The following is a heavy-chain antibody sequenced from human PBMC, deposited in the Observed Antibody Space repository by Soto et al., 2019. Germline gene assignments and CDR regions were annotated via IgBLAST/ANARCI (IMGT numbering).Heavy chain of an antibody. CDR3: ARESGHDYGDYNY. CDR2: IYHSGST. V-gene: IGHV4-4*02. D-gene: IGHD4-17*01. Sequence: PSETLSLTCAVSGGSISSSNWWSWVRQPPGKGLEWIGEIYHSGSTNYNPSLKSRVTISVDKSKNQFSLKLSSVTAADTAVYYCARESGHDYGDYNYWGQGTLVTVSS. J-gene: IGHJ4*02. CDR1: GGSISSSNW.